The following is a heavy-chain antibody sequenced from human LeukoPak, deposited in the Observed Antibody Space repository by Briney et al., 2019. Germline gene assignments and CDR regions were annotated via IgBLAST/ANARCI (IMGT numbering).Heavy chain of an antibody. J-gene: IGHJ4*02. D-gene: IGHD2-8*01. V-gene: IGHV4-39*07. CDR1: GGSVSSSCYY. CDR2: IYYSGST. CDR3: ARVDIVLMVYAFDY. Sequence: SETLSLTCTVSGGSVSSSCYYWGWIRQPPGKGLEWIGSIYYSGSTYYNPSLKSRVTISVDTSKNQFSLKLSSVTAADTAVYYCARVDIVLMVYAFDYWGQGTLVTVSS.